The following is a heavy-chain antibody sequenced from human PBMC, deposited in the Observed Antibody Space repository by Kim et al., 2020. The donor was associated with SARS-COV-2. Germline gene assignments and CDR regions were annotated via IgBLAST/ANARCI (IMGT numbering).Heavy chain of an antibody. CDR3: ARCSSENRNWFDP. V-gene: IGHV4-34*01. D-gene: IGHD6-25*01. Sequence: SETLSLTCAVYGGSFSGYYWSWIRQPPGKGLEWIGEIKHSGSTNYNPSLKSRVTISVDTSKNQFSLKLSSVTAADTAVYYCARCSSENRNWFDPWGQGTLVTVSS. J-gene: IGHJ5*02. CDR2: IKHSGST. CDR1: GGSFSGYY.